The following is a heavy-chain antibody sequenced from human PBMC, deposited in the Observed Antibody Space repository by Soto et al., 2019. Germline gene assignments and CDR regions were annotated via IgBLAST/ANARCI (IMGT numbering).Heavy chain of an antibody. CDR2: ISGSGGST. V-gene: IGHV3-23*01. J-gene: IGHJ4*02. CDR1: GFTFSRYA. Sequence: PGGSLRLSCAASGFTFSRYAMSWVRQAPGKGLEWVSAISGSGGSTYYADSVKGRFTISKDNSKNTLYLQMNSLRAEDTAVYYCAKDRYSSSRIFDYWGQGTLVTVSS. CDR3: AKDRYSSSRIFDY. D-gene: IGHD6-19*01.